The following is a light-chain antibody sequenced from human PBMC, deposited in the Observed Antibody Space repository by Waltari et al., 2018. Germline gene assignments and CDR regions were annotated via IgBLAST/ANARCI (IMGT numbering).Light chain of an antibody. CDR3: QRYNNWPPWT. V-gene: IGKV3-15*01. CDR1: QSVRNN. Sequence: EIVMTQSPATLSVSPGERATLSCRASQSVRNNLVWYQQKPGQAPRLLIYGASTRVTGNPARFSGSGSGTEFTLTISSLQSEDFAVYYCQRYNNWPPWTFGQGTKVEIK. CDR2: GAS. J-gene: IGKJ1*01.